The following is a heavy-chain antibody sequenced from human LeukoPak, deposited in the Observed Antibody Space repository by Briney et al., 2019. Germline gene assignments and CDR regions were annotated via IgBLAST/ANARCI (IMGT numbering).Heavy chain of an antibody. V-gene: IGHV3-21*05. Sequence: KPGGSLRLSCAASGFTFSSFSMSWVRQAPGKGLEWVSYISSSSSYIYYADSVKGRFTISRDNAKNSLYLQMNSLRAEDTAVYYCARDSYGSRDYWGQGTLVTVSS. CDR3: ARDSYGSRDY. J-gene: IGHJ4*02. CDR1: GFTFSSFS. CDR2: ISSSSSYI. D-gene: IGHD5-18*01.